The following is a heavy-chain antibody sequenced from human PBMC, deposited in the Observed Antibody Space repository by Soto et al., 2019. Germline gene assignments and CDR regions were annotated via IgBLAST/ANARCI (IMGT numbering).Heavy chain of an antibody. CDR1: GGFVSRGLYY. J-gene: IGHJ3*02. CDR2: MSQSGAA. D-gene: IGHD2-21*02. CDR3: ARVELGTAPTRVDAFDI. V-gene: IGHV4-61*01. Sequence: KPSETLSLTCAVYGGFVSRGLYYWTWIRQPPGKRLEWIGEMSQSGAAHCSPSRKVRVALSVDTSMDQSSLNMSSGTAAATALYCCARVELGTAPTRVDAFDIWCPGTMV.